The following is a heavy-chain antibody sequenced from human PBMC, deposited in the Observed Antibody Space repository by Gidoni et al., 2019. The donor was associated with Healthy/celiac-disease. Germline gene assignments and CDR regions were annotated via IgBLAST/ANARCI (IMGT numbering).Heavy chain of an antibody. Sequence: QVQLVESGGGVVQPGRSLRLSCAASGFTFSSYGMHWVRQAPGKGLEWVAVISYDGSNKYYADSVKGRFTISRDNSKNTLYLQMNSLRAEDTAVYYCARDSSLADYWGQGTLVTVSS. J-gene: IGHJ4*02. V-gene: IGHV3-30*03. D-gene: IGHD6-13*01. CDR2: ISYDGSNK. CDR1: GFTFSSYG. CDR3: ARDSSLADY.